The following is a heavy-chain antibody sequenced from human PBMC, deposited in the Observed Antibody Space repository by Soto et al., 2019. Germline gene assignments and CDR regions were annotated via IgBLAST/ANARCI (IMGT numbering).Heavy chain of an antibody. V-gene: IGHV4-59*01. D-gene: IGHD3-22*01. CDR2: IFHSGIT. CDR1: GGSFNTDY. Sequence: PSETLSLTCTISGGSFNTDYWTWIRQSPGKGLEWIGYIFHSGITDYNPSVKSLVTISIDKSKNLFSLKLTSVSAAYTAVYYCARDRYFYDSAGYYRTLDSWG. CDR3: ARDRYFYDSAGYYRTLDS. J-gene: IGHJ5*01.